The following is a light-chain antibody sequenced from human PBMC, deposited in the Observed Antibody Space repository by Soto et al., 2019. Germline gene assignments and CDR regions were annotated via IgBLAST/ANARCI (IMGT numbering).Light chain of an antibody. Sequence: QSALTQPRSVSASPGQSVTISCTGTSSDVGGYNYVSWYHQHPGQAPKLMIYDVTKRPSGVPDRFSGSKSGNTASLTISGLQAENEGDYYCCSFAATYTWVFDGGTKLTVL. CDR1: SSDVGGYNY. CDR2: DVT. J-gene: IGLJ3*02. CDR3: CSFAATYTWV. V-gene: IGLV2-11*01.